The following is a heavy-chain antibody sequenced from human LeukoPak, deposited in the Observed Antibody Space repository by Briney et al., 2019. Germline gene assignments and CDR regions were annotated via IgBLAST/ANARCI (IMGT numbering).Heavy chain of an antibody. J-gene: IGHJ4*02. V-gene: IGHV1-24*01. CDR3: ARSAIYGSGSSPFDY. CDR1: GYALTELS. CDR2: FDPEDGET. D-gene: IGHD3-10*01. Sequence: ASVKVSCKVSGYALTELSMHWVRQAPGKGLEWMGGFDPEDGETIYAQKFQGRVTMTTDTSTSTAYMELRSLRSDDTAVYYCARSAIYGSGSSPFDYWGQGTLVTVSS.